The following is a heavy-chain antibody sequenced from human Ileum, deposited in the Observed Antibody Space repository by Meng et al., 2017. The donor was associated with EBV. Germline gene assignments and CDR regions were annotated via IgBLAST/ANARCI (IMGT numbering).Heavy chain of an antibody. D-gene: IGHD3-16*01. CDR1: GYTFINHD. V-gene: IGHV1-8*01. Sequence: QGVLVPIGGAVEKPGASVKVSCKASGYTFINHDINWGRQAAGQGLESIGWMNSYTGNAGYAQKFRGRVTMTRDTSINTAYLEVISLTSEDTAVYYCARGSGAGGRDWFDPWGQGTLVTVSS. J-gene: IGHJ5*02. CDR3: ARGSGAGGRDWFDP. CDR2: MNSYTGNA.